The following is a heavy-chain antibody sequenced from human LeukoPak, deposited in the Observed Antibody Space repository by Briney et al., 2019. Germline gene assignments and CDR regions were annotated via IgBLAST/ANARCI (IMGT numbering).Heavy chain of an antibody. V-gene: IGHV3-21*01. D-gene: IGHD6-13*01. CDR3: ARYRRYSSTNWFDP. CDR1: GFTFRDYT. Sequence: GGSLRLSCTASGFTFRDYTINWVRQAPGKGLEWVSSISSSSSYIYYADSVKGRFTISRDNAKNSLYLQMNSLRAEDTAVYYCARYRRYSSTNWFDPWGQGTLVTVSS. CDR2: ISSSSSYI. J-gene: IGHJ5*02.